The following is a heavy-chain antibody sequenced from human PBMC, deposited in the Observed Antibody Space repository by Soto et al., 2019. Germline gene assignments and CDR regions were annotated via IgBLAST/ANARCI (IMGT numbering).Heavy chain of an antibody. CDR3: AKGKRPPPPYSAYEPFDY. Sequence: QVQLVESGGGVVQPGKSLRLSCAASGFTLSSSVMHWVRQAPGKGLEWVAVFWKDGTTKYYAGSVKGRLTTSRDNCKNTLYLDLNSLRPEDTALYCCAKGKRPPPPYSAYEPFDYWGHGTLVSVSS. CDR1: GFTLSSSV. J-gene: IGHJ4*01. CDR2: FWKDGTTK. D-gene: IGHD3-16*01. V-gene: IGHV3-33*06.